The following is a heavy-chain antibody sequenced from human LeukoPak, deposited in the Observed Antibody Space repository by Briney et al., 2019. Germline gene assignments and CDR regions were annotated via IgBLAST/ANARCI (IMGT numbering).Heavy chain of an antibody. CDR3: AGSASGYYDY. CDR2: ISSSSSYI. CDR1: GFTFSSYS. V-gene: IGHV3-21*01. D-gene: IGHD3-3*01. Sequence: GGSLRLSCAASGFTFSSYSMNWVRQAPGKGLKWVSSISSSSSYIYYADSVKGRFTISRDNAKNSLYLQMNSLRAEDTAVYYCAGSASGYYDYWGQGTLVTVSS. J-gene: IGHJ4*02.